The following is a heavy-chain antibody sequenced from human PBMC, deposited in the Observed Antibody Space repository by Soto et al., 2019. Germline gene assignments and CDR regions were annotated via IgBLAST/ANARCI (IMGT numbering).Heavy chain of an antibody. Sequence: PGESLKVSSKGAAYSFTSYWIGWVRQKTGKGLEWMGIIYPGDSDTRYSPSFQGQVTVSVDKSISTAYLQWTSLKASDTAMYYCARGIVVVNVTNAFDIWGQGTMVTVSS. CDR3: ARGIVVVNVTNAFDI. V-gene: IGHV5-51*01. D-gene: IGHD2-21*01. CDR1: AYSFTSYW. J-gene: IGHJ3*02. CDR2: IYPGDSDT.